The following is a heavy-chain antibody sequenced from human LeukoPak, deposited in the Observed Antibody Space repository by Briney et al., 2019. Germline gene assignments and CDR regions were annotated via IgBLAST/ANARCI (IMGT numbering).Heavy chain of an antibody. J-gene: IGHJ4*02. CDR2: ISYDGSNK. V-gene: IGHV3-30-3*01. CDR1: GFTFSSYA. D-gene: IGHD6-13*01. Sequence: GGSLRLSCAASGFTFSSYAMHWVRQAPGKGLEWVAIISYDGSNKYYADSVKGRFTISRDNSKNTLYLHMNSLRAEDTAVYYCAKGIAAAWYFDYWGQGTLVTVSS. CDR3: AKGIAAAWYFDY.